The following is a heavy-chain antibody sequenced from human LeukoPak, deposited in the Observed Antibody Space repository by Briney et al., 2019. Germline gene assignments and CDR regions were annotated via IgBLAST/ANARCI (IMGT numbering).Heavy chain of an antibody. CDR3: ARPGRYYYDSGRFDY. Sequence: SVKVSCKASGGTFSSYAVSWVRQAPGQGLEWMGGIIPIFGTANYAQKFQGRVTITADKSTSTAYMELSSLRSEDTAVYYCARPGRYYYDSGRFDYWGQGTLVTVSS. CDR1: GGTFSSYA. CDR2: IIPIFGTA. D-gene: IGHD3-22*01. J-gene: IGHJ4*02. V-gene: IGHV1-69*06.